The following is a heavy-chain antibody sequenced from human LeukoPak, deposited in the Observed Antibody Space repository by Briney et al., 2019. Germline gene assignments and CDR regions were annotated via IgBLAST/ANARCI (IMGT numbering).Heavy chain of an antibody. J-gene: IGHJ4*02. V-gene: IGHV4-34*01. D-gene: IGHD2-15*01. CDR2: IYESGTT. Sequence: SETLSLTCAVYGESLNSYYWSWVRQPPGEGLEWIGEIYESGTTEYSPSLKSRVTISMVPSKQQFSLSLSSVTAADTAVYYCARGAWATRLGSWGLGTPVIVSS. CDR1: GESLNSYY. CDR3: ARGAWATRLGS.